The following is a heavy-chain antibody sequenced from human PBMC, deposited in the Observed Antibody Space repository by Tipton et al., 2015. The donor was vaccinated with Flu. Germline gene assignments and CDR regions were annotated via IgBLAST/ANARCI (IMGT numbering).Heavy chain of an antibody. D-gene: IGHD3-10*01. J-gene: IGHJ3*02. CDR2: IYTTGST. CDR3: ARDRSGSGSYYSAFDI. Sequence: TLSLTCTVSGGSINSYYWTWIRQSAGKGLEWLGRIYTTGSTNYNPSLTSRVIMSLETSEKQLSLKLSSVTAADTAVYYCARDRSGSGSYYSAFDIWGQVTMVTVSS. CDR1: GGSINSYY. V-gene: IGHV4-4*07.